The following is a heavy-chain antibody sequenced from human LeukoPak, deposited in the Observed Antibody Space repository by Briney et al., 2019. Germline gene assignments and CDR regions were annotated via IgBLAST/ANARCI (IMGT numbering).Heavy chain of an antibody. J-gene: IGHJ4*02. CDR3: ASLIGHTDYYDSSGYSSPFDS. V-gene: IGHV3-33*01. Sequence: GGSLRLSCAASGFTFSTCGMHWVRQAPGKGLEWVAVIWYDGSNQYYADSVKGRFTISRDNSKNTLYLQMNSLRAEDTAVYYCASLIGHTDYYDSSGYSSPFDSWGQGTLVTVSS. CDR2: IWYDGSNQ. CDR1: GFTFSTCG. D-gene: IGHD3-22*01.